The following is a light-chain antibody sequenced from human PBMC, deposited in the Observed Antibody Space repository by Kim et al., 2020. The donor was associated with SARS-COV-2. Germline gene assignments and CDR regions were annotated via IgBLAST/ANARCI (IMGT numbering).Light chain of an antibody. Sequence: SYELTQPPSVSVSPGQTANITCSGDKLGDKYACWYQQKPGQSPVLVIYQDSKRPSGIPERFSGSNSGNTATLTISGTQAMDEADYYCQAWDSRTLFGGGTQLTVL. CDR2: QDS. J-gene: IGLJ2*01. V-gene: IGLV3-1*01. CDR3: QAWDSRTL. CDR1: KLGDKY.